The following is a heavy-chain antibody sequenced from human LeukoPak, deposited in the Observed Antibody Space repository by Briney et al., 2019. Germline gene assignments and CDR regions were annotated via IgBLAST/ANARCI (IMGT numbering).Heavy chain of an antibody. CDR3: AGARSDYGDYGVDP. J-gene: IGHJ5*02. D-gene: IGHD4-17*01. CDR2: ISSSGSTI. Sequence: GGSLRLSCAASGFTFSDYYMSWIRQAPGKGLEWVSYISSSGSTIYYADSVKGRFTISRDNAENSLYLQMNSLRAEDTAVYYCAGARSDYGDYGVDPWGQGTLVTVSS. CDR1: GFTFSDYY. V-gene: IGHV3-11*01.